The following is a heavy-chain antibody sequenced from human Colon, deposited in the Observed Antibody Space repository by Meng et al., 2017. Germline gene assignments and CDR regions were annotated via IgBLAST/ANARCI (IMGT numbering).Heavy chain of an antibody. D-gene: IGHD3-22*01. V-gene: IGHV1-69*08. CDR2: IIPIVGT. J-gene: IGHJ4*02. Sequence: SVKVSCKASGGTFSLFTISWVRQAPGQGLEWMGRIIPIVGTKYAQKFQDRVTITADKSTSTAYMELSSLRSDDTAVYYCARDIYDSSGYSYFDYWGQGTLGTVSS. CDR3: ARDIYDSSGYSYFDY. CDR1: GGTFSLFT.